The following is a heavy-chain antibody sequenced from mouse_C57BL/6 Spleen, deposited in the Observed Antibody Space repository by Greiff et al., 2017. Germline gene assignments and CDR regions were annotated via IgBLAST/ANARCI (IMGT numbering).Heavy chain of an antibody. Sequence: EVQRVESGGGLVQPGGSMKLSCAASGFTFSDAWMDWVRQSPEKGLEWVAEIRNKANNHATYYAESVKGRFTISRDDSKSSVYLQMNSLRAEDTGIYYCTRRTVVTRFAYWGQGTLVTVSA. J-gene: IGHJ3*01. V-gene: IGHV6-6*01. CDR3: TRRTVVTRFAY. D-gene: IGHD2-12*01. CDR1: GFTFSDAW. CDR2: IRNKANNHAT.